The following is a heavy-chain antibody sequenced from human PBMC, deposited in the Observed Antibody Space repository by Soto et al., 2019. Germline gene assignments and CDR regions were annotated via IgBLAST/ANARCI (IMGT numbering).Heavy chain of an antibody. CDR1: GFTFDDYA. CDR3: AKGGYCSGGSCVGAFDI. V-gene: IGHV3-9*01. CDR2: ISWNSGSI. D-gene: IGHD2-15*01. Sequence: GGSLRLSCAASGFTFDDYAMHWVRQAPGKGLEWVSGISWNSGSIGYADSVKGRFTISRDNAKNSLYLQMNSLRAEDTALYYCAKGGYCSGGSCVGAFDIWGQGTMVTVSS. J-gene: IGHJ3*02.